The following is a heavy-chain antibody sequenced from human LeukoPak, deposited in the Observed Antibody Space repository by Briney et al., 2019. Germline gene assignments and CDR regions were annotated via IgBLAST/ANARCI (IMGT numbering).Heavy chain of an antibody. D-gene: IGHD2-15*01. CDR3: ARLYWP. J-gene: IGHJ3*01. V-gene: IGHV3-7*01. CDR1: GFTFSSYA. CDR2: IKQDGSEK. Sequence: GGSLRLSCAASGFTFSSYAMHWVRQAPGKGLEWVANIKQDGSEKYYVDSVKGRFTISRDNAKNSLYLQMNSLRAEDTAVYYCARLYWPWGQGTMVTVSS.